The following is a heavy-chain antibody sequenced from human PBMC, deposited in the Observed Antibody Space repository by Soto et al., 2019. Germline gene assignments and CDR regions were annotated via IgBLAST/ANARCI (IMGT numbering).Heavy chain of an antibody. Sequence: GGSLRLSCAASGFTFSSYSMNWVRQAPGKGLEWVSSISSSSSYIYYADSVKGRFTISRDNAKNSLYLQMNSLRAEDTAVFYCAREVVGDILTGYYHLFDYWGQGTLVTVSS. J-gene: IGHJ4*02. CDR1: GFTFSSYS. CDR3: AREVVGDILTGYYHLFDY. D-gene: IGHD3-9*01. CDR2: ISSSSSYI. V-gene: IGHV3-21*01.